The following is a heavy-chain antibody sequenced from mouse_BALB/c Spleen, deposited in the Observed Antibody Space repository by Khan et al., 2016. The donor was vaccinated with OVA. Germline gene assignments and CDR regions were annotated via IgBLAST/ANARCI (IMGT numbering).Heavy chain of an antibody. CDR3: SSYFDS. V-gene: IGHV1-5*01. J-gene: IGHJ2*01. Sequence: VQLQQSGTVLARPGASVKMSCKASGYTFTSYWMHWVKQRPGQGLEWLGAIYPGNNNTSYNQKFKGKSRLTSVTSTGTAYMELNSLTNEDSAVYYCSSYFDSWGQGTTLTVSS. CDR1: GYTFTSYW. CDR2: IYPGNNNT.